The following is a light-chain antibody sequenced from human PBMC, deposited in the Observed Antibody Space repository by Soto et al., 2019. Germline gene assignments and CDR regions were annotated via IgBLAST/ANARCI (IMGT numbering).Light chain of an antibody. J-gene: IGKJ3*01. CDR2: GAS. V-gene: IGKV3-15*01. CDR3: QQYDNLPLT. Sequence: ESVMAPSPATLSVSPGERATLSCRASQSVGSNLAWYQQKPGQAPRLLIFGASSRATGVPARFSGSGSGTEFTLTINSRQSEDFAVYFCQQYDNLPLTFGPGTKVDIK. CDR1: QSVGSN.